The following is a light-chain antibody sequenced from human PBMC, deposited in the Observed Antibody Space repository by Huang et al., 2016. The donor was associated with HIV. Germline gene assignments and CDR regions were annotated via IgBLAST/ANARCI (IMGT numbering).Light chain of an antibody. J-gene: IGKJ4*01. CDR2: DAS. CDR3: QQHHIWLT. V-gene: IGKV3-11*01. Sequence: IVLTQSPATLSWYLGERVTLSCRASQSISNHLAWYQQRPGQAPRLLIYDASNRLAGLPARCSGSGSGTDFTLTISSLEPEDFALYYCQQHHIWLTFGGGTKLEVK. CDR1: QSISNH.